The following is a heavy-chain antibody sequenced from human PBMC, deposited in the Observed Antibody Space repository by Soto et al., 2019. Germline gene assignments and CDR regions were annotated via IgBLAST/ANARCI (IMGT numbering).Heavy chain of an antibody. V-gene: IGHV4-34*01. J-gene: IGHJ6*02. CDR3: ASGRTRTARPSLRYYYYGLDV. D-gene: IGHD6-6*01. Sequence: SETLSLTCAVYGGSFSGFYWTWIRQPPGKGLEWIGEINHSGSTSYNPSLKSRVTIAVDTSKNQVSLRLISVSAADTAVYYCASGRTRTARPSLRYYYYGLDVWGQGTTVTVS. CDR1: GGSFSGFY. CDR2: INHSGST.